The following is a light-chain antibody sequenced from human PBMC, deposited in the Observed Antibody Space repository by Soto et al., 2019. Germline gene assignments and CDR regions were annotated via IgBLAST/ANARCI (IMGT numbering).Light chain of an antibody. Sequence: DIQMTQSPSTLSASVGDRVTITCRASQSISSRLAWYQQKPGKAPKIRIYKASSIESGVPSRFSGIGSGTEFHLTITTLQSDDYATYSCQQYTSYWTFGQGTKVEIK. CDR2: KAS. CDR3: QQYTSYWT. V-gene: IGKV1-5*03. CDR1: QSISSR. J-gene: IGKJ1*01.